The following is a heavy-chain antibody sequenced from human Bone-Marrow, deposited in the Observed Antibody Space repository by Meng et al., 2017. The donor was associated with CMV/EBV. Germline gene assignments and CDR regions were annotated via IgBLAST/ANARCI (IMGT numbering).Heavy chain of an antibody. CDR2: INHSGST. CDR3: ARLAPSSPKRAKFDY. Sequence: SETLSLTCVVYGGSFSGYYWSWIRQPPGKGLEWIGEINHSGSTNYNRSLKSRVTRSVDTSKNQFSLKLSSVTAADTAVYYCARLAPSSPKRAKFDYWGQGTLVTVSS. J-gene: IGHJ4*02. CDR1: GGSFSGYY. D-gene: IGHD5-12*01. V-gene: IGHV4-34*01.